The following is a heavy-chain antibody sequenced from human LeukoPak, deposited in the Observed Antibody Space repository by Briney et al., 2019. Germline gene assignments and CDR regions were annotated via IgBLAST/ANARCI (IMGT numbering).Heavy chain of an antibody. D-gene: IGHD6-13*01. CDR2: ITSSSNYI. V-gene: IGHV3-21*01. J-gene: IGHJ6*04. CDR3: AREGIAGPKDV. Sequence: GGSLRLSCAASGFIFSSYSMNRVRQAPGKGLEWVSSITSSSNYIYYADSVKGRFTISRDNAKSSLYLQMNSLIVEDTAVYYCAREGIAGPKDVWGKGTTVTVSS. CDR1: GFIFSSYS.